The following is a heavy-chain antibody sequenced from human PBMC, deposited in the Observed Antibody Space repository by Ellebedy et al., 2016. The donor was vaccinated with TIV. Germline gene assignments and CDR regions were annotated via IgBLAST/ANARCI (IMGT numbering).Heavy chain of an antibody. CDR1: GFTFSSYA. D-gene: IGHD6-13*01. CDR2: ISGSGGST. V-gene: IGHV3-23*01. J-gene: IGHJ3*02. Sequence: GGSLRLSXAASGFTFSSYAMSWVRQAPGKGLEWVSAISGSGGSTYYADSVKGRFTISRDNSKNTLYLQMNSLRAEDTAVYYCAKDTIAAAGKVSAFDIWGQGTMVTVSS. CDR3: AKDTIAAAGKVSAFDI.